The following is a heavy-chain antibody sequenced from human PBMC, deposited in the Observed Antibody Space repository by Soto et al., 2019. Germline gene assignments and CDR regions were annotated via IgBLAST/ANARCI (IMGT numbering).Heavy chain of an antibody. V-gene: IGHV3-30*18. CDR3: ANRGTLLCSSWYGVSSCGMDV. CDR1: GCTCSNFD. J-gene: IGHJ6*02. Sequence: QVQLVESGGGVVQPGRSLRLSCAAYGCTCSNFDMHWVRQAPGKGLQWVATISVDGSNTYYADSVRGRFNISRDNSKNSVFLQMNRLSAEDTAVYYCANRGTLLCSSWYGVSSCGMDVWGQGTTVTVSS. D-gene: IGHD6-13*01. CDR2: ISVDGSNT.